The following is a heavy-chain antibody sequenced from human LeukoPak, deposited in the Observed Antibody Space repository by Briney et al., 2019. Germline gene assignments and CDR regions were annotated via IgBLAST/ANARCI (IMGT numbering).Heavy chain of an antibody. CDR2: INHSGST. CDR1: GGSFSGYY. CDR3: AREEYTVTTWGDAFDI. V-gene: IGHV4-34*01. Sequence: SETRSLTGAVYGGSFSGYYWSWIRQPPGKGLEWIGEINHSGSTTCNPSLKSRVTISVDTSKNQFSLKLSSVAAADTAVYYCAREEYTVTTWGDAFDIWGQGTMVTVSS. D-gene: IGHD4-17*01. J-gene: IGHJ3*02.